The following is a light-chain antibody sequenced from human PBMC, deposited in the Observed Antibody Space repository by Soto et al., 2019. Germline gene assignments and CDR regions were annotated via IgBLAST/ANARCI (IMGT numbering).Light chain of an antibody. J-gene: IGKJ1*01. CDR3: QQSYSTLWT. V-gene: IGKV1-39*01. Sequence: DIQMTQSPSSLSASVGDRVTITCRASQSISSYLNWYQQKPVKAPKLLIYAASSLQSGVPSRFSDNGSGTDFTLTISSLQPEDFATYYCQQSYSTLWTFGQGTKVEIK. CDR2: AAS. CDR1: QSISSY.